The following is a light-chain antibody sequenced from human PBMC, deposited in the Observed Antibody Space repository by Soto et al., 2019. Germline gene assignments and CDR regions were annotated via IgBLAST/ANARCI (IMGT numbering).Light chain of an antibody. J-gene: IGLJ3*02. CDR3: AAWDDSLNALV. V-gene: IGLV1-44*01. Sequence: HSALTQPPSASGTPGQRVTISCSGASSNIGSNAVNWYQQLPGAAPQLLIYTNNQRPSGVPDRFSGSKSGTSASLAITGLQSEDEATYHCAAWDDSLNALVFGGGTKVTVL. CDR2: TNN. CDR1: SSNIGSNA.